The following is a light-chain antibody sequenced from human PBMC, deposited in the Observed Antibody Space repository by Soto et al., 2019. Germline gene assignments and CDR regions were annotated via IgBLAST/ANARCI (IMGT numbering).Light chain of an antibody. J-gene: IGLJ3*02. CDR2: ANI. CDR1: NSNIGAGYY. Sequence: QSVLTQPPSVSGAPGQRVSISCTGSNSNIGAGYYVNWYQQLPGTAPKLRIYANIDRPSGVPDRFSGSKSGASAFLVINGVKGDYEAASYCQFYDSSQRGSRVFGGGTKLTV. CDR3: QFYDSSQRGSRV. V-gene: IGLV1-40*01.